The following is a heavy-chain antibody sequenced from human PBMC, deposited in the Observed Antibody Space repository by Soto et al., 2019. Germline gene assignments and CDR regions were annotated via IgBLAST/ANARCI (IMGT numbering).Heavy chain of an antibody. Sequence: QVQLVQSGAEVKKPGASVKVSCKASGYTFTSHAMHWVRQAPGQRLEWMGWINAGNGNTKYSQKFQGRVTITRDTSASTAYMELSSLRSEDTAVFYCARDAYISSWPIPLDYWGQGTLVTVSS. CDR3: ARDAYISSWPIPLDY. CDR1: GYTFTSHA. D-gene: IGHD6-13*01. CDR2: INAGNGNT. V-gene: IGHV1-3*01. J-gene: IGHJ4*02.